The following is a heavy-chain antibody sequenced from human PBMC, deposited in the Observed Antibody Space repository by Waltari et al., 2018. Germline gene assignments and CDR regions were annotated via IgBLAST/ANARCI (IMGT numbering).Heavy chain of an antibody. CDR1: GGSISSSSYY. CDR3: ARRLSGYDYEDAFDI. V-gene: IGHV4-39*01. D-gene: IGHD5-12*01. CDR2: IYYSGST. Sequence: QLQLQESGPGLVKPSETLSLTCTVSGGSISSSSYYWGWIRQPPGKGLEWIGSIYYSGSTSYNPSLKSRVTISVDTSKNQFSLKLSSVTAADTAVYYCARRLSGYDYEDAFDIWGQGTMVTVSS. J-gene: IGHJ3*02.